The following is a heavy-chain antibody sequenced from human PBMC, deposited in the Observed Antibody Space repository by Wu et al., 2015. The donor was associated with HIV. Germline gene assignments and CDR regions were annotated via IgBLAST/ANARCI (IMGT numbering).Heavy chain of an antibody. J-gene: IGHJ4*02. Sequence: QVQLQQWGAGLLKPSETLSLTCAVYGGSFSGYYWSWIRQPPGKGLEWIGEINHSGSTNYNPSLKSRVTISVDTSKNQFSLKLSSVTAADTAVYYCARATSWGYFDYWGQGTLVTVSS. CDR1: GGSFSGYY. CDR3: ARATSWGYFDY. CDR2: INHSGST. V-gene: IGHV4-34*01. D-gene: IGHD3-16*01.